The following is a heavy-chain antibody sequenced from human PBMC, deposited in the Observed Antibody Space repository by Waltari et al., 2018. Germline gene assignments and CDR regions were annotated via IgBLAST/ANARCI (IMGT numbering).Heavy chain of an antibody. V-gene: IGHV3-74*01. CDR2: IDEDGSGT. D-gene: IGHD5-18*01. J-gene: IGHJ4*02. CDR1: GFAFSSSR. CDR3: SRSPAGYSRSDY. Sequence: EVRLEESGGGLVQPGGSLRLPCAASGFAFSSSRVHWVRQAPGKGLVVVSRIDEDGSGTTYADSVMGRFTISRDNAKNTVYLEMNRLRAEDTAVYYCSRSPAGYSRSDYWGQGTLVTVSS.